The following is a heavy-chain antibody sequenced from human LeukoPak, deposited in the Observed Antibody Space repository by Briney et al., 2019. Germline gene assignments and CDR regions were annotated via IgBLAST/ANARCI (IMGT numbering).Heavy chain of an antibody. D-gene: IGHD3-16*01. CDR1: CGSFSGYY. J-gene: IGHJ6*02. CDR3: ARGVSFQGYYYYYGMDV. V-gene: IGHV4-34*01. CDR2: INHSGST. Sequence: SETLSPTCAVYCGSFSGYYWSWIRQPPGKGLEWIGEINHSGSTNYNPSLKSRVTISVDTSKNQFSLKLSSVTAADTGVYYCARGVSFQGYYYYYGMDVWGQGTTVTVSS.